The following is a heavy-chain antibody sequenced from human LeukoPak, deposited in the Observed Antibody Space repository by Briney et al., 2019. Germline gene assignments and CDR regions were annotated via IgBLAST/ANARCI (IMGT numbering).Heavy chain of an antibody. J-gene: IGHJ4*02. CDR2: ISYDGSNK. V-gene: IGHV3-30-3*01. CDR1: GFTFSSYV. Sequence: GRSLRLSCAASGFTFSSYVMYWVRQAPGRGLGWVAVISYDGSNKYYADSVEGRFTISRDNSKNTLYLQMNRLRAEDTAVYYCAGGLLGCSRGSCYPTDYWGQGTLVIVSS. CDR3: AGGLLGCSRGSCYPTDY. D-gene: IGHD2-15*01.